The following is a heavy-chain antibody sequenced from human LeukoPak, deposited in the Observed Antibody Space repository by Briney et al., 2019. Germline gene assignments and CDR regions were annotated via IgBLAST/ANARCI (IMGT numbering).Heavy chain of an antibody. CDR2: MNPNRGNT. J-gene: IGHJ4*02. V-gene: IGHV1-8*03. CDR1: GYTFTSYD. D-gene: IGHD4-17*01. CDR3: ARVGSDYADY. Sequence: ASVKVSCKSSGYTFTSYDINWLRQATGQGLEWMGWMNPNRGNTDYAQKFQGRVTNTRNTSISTAYMALSSLRSEDTAVYYCARVGSDYADYWGQGTLVTVSS.